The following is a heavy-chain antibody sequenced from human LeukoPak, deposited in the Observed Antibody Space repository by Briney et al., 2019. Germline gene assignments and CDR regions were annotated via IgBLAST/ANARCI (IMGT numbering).Heavy chain of an antibody. Sequence: ASVKVSCKASGYTFTGYYMHWVRQAPGQGLEWMGWINPNSGGTNYAQKFQGWVTMTRDTSISTAYMELSRLRSDDTAVYYCARERIAVAGTAYYYYYGMDVWGQGTTVTVSS. CDR1: GYTFTGYY. D-gene: IGHD6-19*01. J-gene: IGHJ6*02. CDR2: INPNSGGT. V-gene: IGHV1-2*04. CDR3: ARERIAVAGTAYYYYYGMDV.